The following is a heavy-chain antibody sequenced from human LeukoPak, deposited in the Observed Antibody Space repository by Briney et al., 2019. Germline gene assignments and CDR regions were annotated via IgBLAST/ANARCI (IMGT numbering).Heavy chain of an antibody. CDR1: GGSISSYY. CDR2: IYYSGST. V-gene: IGHV4-59*12. Sequence: SETLSLTCTVSGGSISSYYWSWIRQPPGKGLEWIGYIYYSGSTNYNPSLKSRVTISVDTSKNQFSLKLSSVTAADTAVYYCARSHYGSGSYQDWGQGTLVTVSS. J-gene: IGHJ4*02. CDR3: ARSHYGSGSYQD. D-gene: IGHD3-10*01.